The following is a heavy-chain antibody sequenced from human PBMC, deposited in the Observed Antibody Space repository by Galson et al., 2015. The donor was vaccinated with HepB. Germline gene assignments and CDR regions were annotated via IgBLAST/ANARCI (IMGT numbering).Heavy chain of an antibody. Sequence: SLRLSCAASGFTFNLYAIGWVHQAPGKGLEWVSVIGSDGDDIHYTDSVNGRFTISRDNSNNMVYLQMNSLRVEDTAVYYCSRRRKLYGMDVWGQGTTVTVSS. D-gene: IGHD2-15*01. J-gene: IGHJ6*02. CDR3: SRRRKLYGMDV. CDR1: GFTFNLYA. V-gene: IGHV3-23*01. CDR2: IGSDGDDI.